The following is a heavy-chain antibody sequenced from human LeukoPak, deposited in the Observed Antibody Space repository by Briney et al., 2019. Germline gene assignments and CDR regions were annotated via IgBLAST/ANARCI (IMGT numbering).Heavy chain of an antibody. CDR2: ISSSGSTI. V-gene: IGHV3-48*03. J-gene: IGHJ4*02. Sequence: PGGSLRLSCAASGFTFSSYEMNWVRPAPGTGLEWVSYISSSGSTIYYADSVKGRFTISRDNAKNSLYLQMNSLRAEDTAVYYCARDSIFFSSGWHVGPDWGQGTLVTVSS. CDR1: GFTFSSYE. CDR3: ARDSIFFSSGWHVGPD. D-gene: IGHD6-19*01.